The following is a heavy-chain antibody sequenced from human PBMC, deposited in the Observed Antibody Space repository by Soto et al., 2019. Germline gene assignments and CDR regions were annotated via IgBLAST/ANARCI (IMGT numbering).Heavy chain of an antibody. CDR2: IYYTGTT. Sequence: SEPLSLSCTVSDASISSNIYYWGWIRQPPGKGLEWVGSIYYTGTTYYNPSLKSRVTISVDTSKKQFSLKLSSVTAADTSVYYGARRVCRHYYFADRGQGALVTVSS. CDR1: DASISSNIYY. V-gene: IGHV4-39*01. CDR3: ARRVCRHYYFAD. J-gene: IGHJ4*02.